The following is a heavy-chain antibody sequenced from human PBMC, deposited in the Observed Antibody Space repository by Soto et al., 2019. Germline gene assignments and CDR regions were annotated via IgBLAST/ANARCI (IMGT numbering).Heavy chain of an antibody. Sequence: EVQLVESGGGLVQPGGSLRLSCAASGFTFSSYWIHWVRQAPGKGLVWVSRINSDGSTTNYADSAKGRFTISRDNAKNTLYLPVDSLRAEDTAVYYCARGVAGYYAMDVWGQGTTVTVPS. CDR2: INSDGSTT. CDR3: ARGVAGYYAMDV. CDR1: GFTFSSYW. J-gene: IGHJ6*02. D-gene: IGHD2-15*01. V-gene: IGHV3-74*01.